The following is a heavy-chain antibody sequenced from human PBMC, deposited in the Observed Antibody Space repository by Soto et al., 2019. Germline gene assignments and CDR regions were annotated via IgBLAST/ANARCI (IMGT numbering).Heavy chain of an antibody. Sequence: SETLSLTCTVSGGSISSYYWSWIRQPPGKGLEWIGYIYYSGSTNYNPSLKSRVTISVDTSKNQFSLKLSSVTAADTAVYYCARDRYYYDSSGYYYVHYFDYWGQGTLVTVSS. CDR2: IYYSGST. D-gene: IGHD3-22*01. CDR3: ARDRYYYDSSGYYYVHYFDY. CDR1: GGSISSYY. V-gene: IGHV4-59*01. J-gene: IGHJ4*02.